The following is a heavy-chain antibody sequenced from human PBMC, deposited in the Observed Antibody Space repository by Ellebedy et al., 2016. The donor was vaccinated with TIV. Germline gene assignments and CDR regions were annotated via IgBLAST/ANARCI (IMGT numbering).Heavy chain of an antibody. CDR1: GYTFTSYG. CDR2: ISAYNGNT. D-gene: IGHD3-9*01. J-gene: IGHJ4*02. V-gene: IGHV1-18*01. CDR3: ARDLISPYYDILTGTPWRNTNNEYYFDY. Sequence: ASVKVSCXASGYTFTSYGISWVRQAPGQGLEWMGWISAYNGNTNYAQKLQGRVTMTTDTSTSTAYMELRSLRSDDTAVYYCARDLISPYYDILTGTPWRNTNNEYYFDYWGQGTLVTVSS.